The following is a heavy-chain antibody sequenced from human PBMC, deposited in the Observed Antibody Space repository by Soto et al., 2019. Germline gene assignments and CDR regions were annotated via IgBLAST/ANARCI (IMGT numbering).Heavy chain of an antibody. CDR1: GGTFSSYA. J-gene: IGHJ5*02. CDR2: IIPIFGTA. V-gene: IGHV1-69*06. Sequence: SVKVSCKASGGTFSSYAISWGRQAPGQGLEWMGGIIPIFGTANYAQKFQGRVTITADKSTSTAYMELSSLRSEDTAVYYCARYQMVYANWFDPWGQGTLVTVSS. CDR3: ARYQMVYANWFDP. D-gene: IGHD2-8*01.